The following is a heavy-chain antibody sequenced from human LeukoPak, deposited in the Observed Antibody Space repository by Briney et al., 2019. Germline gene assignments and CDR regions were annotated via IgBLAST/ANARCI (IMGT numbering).Heavy chain of an antibody. V-gene: IGHV3-30*18. Sequence: QSGGSLRLSCAASGFTFSSYGMHWVRQAPGKGLEWVAVISYDGSNKYYADSVKGRFTISRDNSKNTLYLQMNSLRAEDTAVYYCAKDGMYYYDSSGYFADFLFDYWGQGTLVTVSS. CDR3: AKDGMYYYDSSGYFADFLFDY. CDR2: ISYDGSNK. J-gene: IGHJ4*02. D-gene: IGHD3-22*01. CDR1: GFTFSSYG.